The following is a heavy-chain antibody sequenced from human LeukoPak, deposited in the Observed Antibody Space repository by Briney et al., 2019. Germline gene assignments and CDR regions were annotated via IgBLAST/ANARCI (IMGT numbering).Heavy chain of an antibody. V-gene: IGHV1-46*01. CDR3: ARADSAYDFRY. CDR1: GYTFTSYY. D-gene: IGHD5-12*01. CDR2: INPSGGST. Sequence: ASVKVSCKASGYTFTSYYMHWVRQAPGQGLEWMGIINPSGGSTIYAQKFQGRVTMTRDTSTSTVYMELSSLRSEDTAVYYCARADSAYDFRYWGQGTLVTVSS. J-gene: IGHJ4*02.